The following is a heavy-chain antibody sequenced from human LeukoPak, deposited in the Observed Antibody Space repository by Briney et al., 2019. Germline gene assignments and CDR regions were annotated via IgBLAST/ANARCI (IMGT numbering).Heavy chain of an antibody. CDR1: GFTFTAYT. V-gene: IGHV3-23*01. CDR3: AKSAYSGVVVPAAM. J-gene: IGHJ4*02. Sequence: PGGSLRLSCAASGFTFTAYTLNWVRQAPGKGLEWVSGVGGSGRSTYYADSVKGRFTISRDNSNDTLFLQMNSLRADDTAVYYCAKSAYSGVVVPAAMWGQGTLVTVSS. CDR2: VGGSGRST. D-gene: IGHD2-2*01.